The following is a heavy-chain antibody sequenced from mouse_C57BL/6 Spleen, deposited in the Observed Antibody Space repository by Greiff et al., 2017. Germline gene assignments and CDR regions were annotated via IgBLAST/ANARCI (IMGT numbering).Heavy chain of an antibody. V-gene: IGHV5-6*01. CDR3: ARHLSDSSWFAY. D-gene: IGHD3-2*01. J-gene: IGHJ3*01. CDR2: ISSGGSYT. CDR1: GFTFSSYG. Sequence: EVKLMESGGDLVKPGGSLKLSCAASGFTFSSYGMSWVRQTPDKRLEWVATISSGGSYTYYPDSVKGRFTISRDNAKNTLYLQMSSLKSEDTAMYYCARHLSDSSWFAYWGQGTLVTVSA.